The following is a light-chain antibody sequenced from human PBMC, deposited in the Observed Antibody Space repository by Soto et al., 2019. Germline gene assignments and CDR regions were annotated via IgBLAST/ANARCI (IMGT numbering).Light chain of an antibody. V-gene: IGKV3-20*01. CDR3: KLYGISPH. CDR2: ASS. CDR1: QSRGSNF. Sequence: EIVLTQSPGTLSVSPGERATLSCKTSQSRGSNFLAWYQHQPGQAPRLLIYASSNRATGIPDRFSGSASGTDSTLTIKRLEPEDFAVYYCKLYGISPHFGQGTRLEIK. J-gene: IGKJ5*01.